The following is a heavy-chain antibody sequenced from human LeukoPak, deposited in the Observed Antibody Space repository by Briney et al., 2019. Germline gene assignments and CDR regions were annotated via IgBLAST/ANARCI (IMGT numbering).Heavy chain of an antibody. J-gene: IGHJ4*02. CDR2: IYSGGST. CDR1: GFTFSSYA. V-gene: IGHV3-66*04. Sequence: GGSLRLSCAASGFTFSSYAMSWVRQAPGKGLEWVSVIYSGGSTYYADSVKGRFTISRDNSKNTLYLQMNSLRAEDTAVYYCARRGIAAGFDYWGQGTLVTVSS. D-gene: IGHD6-13*01. CDR3: ARRGIAAGFDY.